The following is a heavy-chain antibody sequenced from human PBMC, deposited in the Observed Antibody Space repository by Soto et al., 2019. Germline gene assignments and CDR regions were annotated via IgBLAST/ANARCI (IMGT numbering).Heavy chain of an antibody. V-gene: IGHV1-18*04. J-gene: IGHJ4*02. Sequence: GASVKFSCKASGYTFTGHYIHWVRQAPGQGPEWMGEIGPASGDTRYAQKLQGRVTMTTDTSTSTAYMELRSLRSDDTAVYYCARGGSYVGFDSWGQGARVTVSS. D-gene: IGHD1-26*01. CDR2: IGPASGDT. CDR1: GYTFTGHY. CDR3: ARGGSYVGFDS.